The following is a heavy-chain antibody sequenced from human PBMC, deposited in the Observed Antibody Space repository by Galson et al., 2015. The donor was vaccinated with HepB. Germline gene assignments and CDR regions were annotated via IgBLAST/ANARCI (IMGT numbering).Heavy chain of an antibody. D-gene: IGHD3-10*01. J-gene: IGHJ6*02. V-gene: IGHV1-69*13. Sequence: SVKVSCKASGYTFISYGISWVRQAPGQGLEWMGGIIPIFGTANYAQKFQGRVTITADESTSTAYMELSRLRSDDTAVYYCARDPLWFGESGSYYYYGMDVWGQGTTVTVSS. CDR2: IIPIFGTA. CDR1: GYTFISYG. CDR3: ARDPLWFGESGSYYYYGMDV.